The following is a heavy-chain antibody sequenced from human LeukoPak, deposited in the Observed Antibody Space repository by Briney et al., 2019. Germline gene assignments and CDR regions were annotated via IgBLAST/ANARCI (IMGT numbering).Heavy chain of an antibody. CDR1: GFTFSNAC. CDR3: KGVVADFDY. D-gene: IGHD2-2*01. J-gene: IGHJ4*02. CDR2: IKSKTDGGTT. V-gene: IGHV3-15*07. Sequence: GGSLRLSCAASGFTFSNACMHWVRQGPGKGLEWVGRIKSKTDGGTTDYAAPVKGRFTISRDDSQNTLYLQMNCLRAEDTAVYYCKGVVADFDYWGQGTLVTVSS.